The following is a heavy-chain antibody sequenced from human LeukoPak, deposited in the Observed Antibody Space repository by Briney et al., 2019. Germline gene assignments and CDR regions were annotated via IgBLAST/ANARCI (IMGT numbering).Heavy chain of an antibody. J-gene: IGHJ6*03. D-gene: IGHD2-15*01. V-gene: IGHV4-34*01. CDR2: INHSGST. CDR1: GGSFSGYY. Sequence: SETLSLTCAVYGGSFSGYYWSWIRQPPGKGLEWIGEINHSGSTNYNPSLKSRVTISVDTSKNQFSLKLSSVTAADTAVYYCARGWGSGPNYYYYMDVWGKGTTVTVSS. CDR3: ARGWGSGPNYYYYMDV.